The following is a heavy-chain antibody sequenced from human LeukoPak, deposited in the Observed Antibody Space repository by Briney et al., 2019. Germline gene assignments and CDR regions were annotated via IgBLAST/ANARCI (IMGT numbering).Heavy chain of an antibody. CDR3: VRVCPYCSGGSWYAFDI. CDR2: IYYSGST. V-gene: IGHV4-59*01. CDR1: GGSISSYY. Sequence: SETLSLTCTVSGGSISSYYWSWIRQPSGKGLEWIGDIYYSGSTNYKSSLNSRVTMSVDTSKNQFSLKLSSVTAADTAVYHCVRVCPYCSGGSWYAFDIWGQGTTVTVSS. J-gene: IGHJ3*02. D-gene: IGHD2-15*01.